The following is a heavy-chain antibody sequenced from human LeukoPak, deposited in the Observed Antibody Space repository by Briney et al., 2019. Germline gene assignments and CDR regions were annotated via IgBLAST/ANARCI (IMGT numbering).Heavy chain of an antibody. CDR3: ARQYYDFWGGYWRANWFDP. CDR2: IYYSGST. CDR1: GGSISSSSYY. D-gene: IGHD3-3*01. V-gene: IGHV4-39*01. Sequence: SEALSLTCTVSGGSISSSSYYWGWIRQPPGKGLEWIGSIYYSGSTYYNPSLKSRVTISVDTSKNQFSLKLSSVTAADTAVYYCARQYYDFWGGYWRANWFDPWGQGTLVTVSS. J-gene: IGHJ5*02.